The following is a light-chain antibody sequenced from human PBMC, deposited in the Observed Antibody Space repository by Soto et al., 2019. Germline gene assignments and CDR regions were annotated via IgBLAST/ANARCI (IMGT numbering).Light chain of an antibody. Sequence: EIVLTQSPGTLSLSPGERATLSCRASQSVSSHLAWYQQRPGQAPRLLIYGASSRATGIPDRFSGSGSGTDFTLTISSLEPEDFAVYYCQQRSNWPPWTFGQGTRWIS. CDR3: QQRSNWPPWT. J-gene: IGKJ1*01. CDR2: GAS. CDR1: QSVSSH. V-gene: IGKV3-11*01.